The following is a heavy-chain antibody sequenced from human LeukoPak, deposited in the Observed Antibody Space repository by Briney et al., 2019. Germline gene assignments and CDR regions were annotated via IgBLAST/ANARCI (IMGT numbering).Heavy chain of an antibody. CDR1: GYTFSSYY. J-gene: IGHJ4*02. CDR3: ARRGYTYGYPDY. Sequence: ASVKVSCKASGYTFSSYYMHWVRQAPGQGLEWMGIVDPSGGSTSYAQKFQGRVTMTRDTSTSTVYMELSSLRSEDTAVYYCARRGYTYGYPDYWGQGILVTVSS. D-gene: IGHD5-18*01. V-gene: IGHV1-46*01. CDR2: VDPSGGST.